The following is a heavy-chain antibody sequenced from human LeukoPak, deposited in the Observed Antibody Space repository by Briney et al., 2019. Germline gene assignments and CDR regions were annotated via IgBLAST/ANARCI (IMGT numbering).Heavy chain of an antibody. Sequence: SETLSLTCAVYGGSFSGYYWSWIRQPPGKGLEWIGYISYSGSTNYNPSLKSRVTISVDTSKNQFSLKLSSVTAADTAVYYCARRSDSGWFFDFWGQGTLVTVSS. CDR1: GGSFSGYY. CDR3: ARRSDSGWFFDF. V-gene: IGHV4-59*08. J-gene: IGHJ4*02. CDR2: ISYSGST. D-gene: IGHD6-19*01.